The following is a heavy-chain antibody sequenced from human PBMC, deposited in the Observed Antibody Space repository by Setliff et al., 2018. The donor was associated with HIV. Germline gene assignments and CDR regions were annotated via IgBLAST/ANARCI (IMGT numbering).Heavy chain of an antibody. V-gene: IGHV4-34*01. J-gene: IGHJ4*02. Sequence: SETLSLTCAVYGGSFSEYYWCWVRQPPGKGLEWLGEISHSGTTNYNPSLKSRLTILVDTSKKQFSVKLSSVTAADTAVYYCARGGTAAAGYLDNWGQGTPVTVSS. CDR2: ISHSGTT. CDR3: ARGGTAAAGYLDN. CDR1: GGSFSEYY. D-gene: IGHD6-13*01.